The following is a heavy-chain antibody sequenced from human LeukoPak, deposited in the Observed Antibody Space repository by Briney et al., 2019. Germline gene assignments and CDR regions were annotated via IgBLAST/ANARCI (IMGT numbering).Heavy chain of an antibody. V-gene: IGHV1-2*04. Sequence: GASVKVSCKASGYTFTGYYMHWVRQAPGQGLEWMGWINPNSGGTNYAQKFQGWVTMTRDTSISTAYMELSRLRSDDTAVYYCARDGSGYDGNWFDPWGQGTLVTVSS. J-gene: IGHJ5*02. CDR1: GYTFTGYY. CDR3: ARDGSGYDGNWFDP. CDR2: INPNSGGT. D-gene: IGHD5-12*01.